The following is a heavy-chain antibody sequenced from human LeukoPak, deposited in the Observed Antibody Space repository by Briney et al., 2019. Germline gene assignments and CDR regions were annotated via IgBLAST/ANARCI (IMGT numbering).Heavy chain of an antibody. Sequence: GGSLRLSCTASGFTFSSYWMSWVRQAPGKGLEWAANIRQDGGLKHYVDSVKGRFTISRDNAENSLYLQMNSLRAEDTAVYYCAREIVGAIKSYFDYWGQGTLVTVSS. V-gene: IGHV3-7*01. CDR1: GFTFSSYW. J-gene: IGHJ4*02. CDR3: AREIVGAIKSYFDY. CDR2: IRQDGGLK. D-gene: IGHD1-26*01.